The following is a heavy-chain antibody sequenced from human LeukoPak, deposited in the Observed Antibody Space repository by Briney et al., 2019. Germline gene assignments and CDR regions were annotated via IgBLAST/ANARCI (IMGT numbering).Heavy chain of an antibody. Sequence: ASVKVSCKASGYIFTDYRLHWVRQAQGQGLEWMGRIHLKSGDTNYAQKFQGRVTMTSDTSITTAYMELRRLKSDDTSFYFGATEDSRSGSYYEPWGQGTLVTVSS. J-gene: IGHJ5*02. D-gene: IGHD1-26*01. CDR3: ATEDSRSGSYYEP. CDR2: IHLKSGDT. CDR1: GYIFTDYR. V-gene: IGHV1-2*06.